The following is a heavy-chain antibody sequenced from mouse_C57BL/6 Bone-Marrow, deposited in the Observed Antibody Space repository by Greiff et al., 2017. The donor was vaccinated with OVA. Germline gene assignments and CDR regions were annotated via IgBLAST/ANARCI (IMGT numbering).Heavy chain of an antibody. CDR3: ARGRQLRLWFAY. D-gene: IGHD3-2*02. J-gene: IGHJ3*01. V-gene: IGHV1-54*01. CDR2: INPGSGGT. CDR1: GYAFTNYL. Sequence: QVQLQQSGAELVRPGTSVKVSCKASGYAFTNYLIEWVKQRPGQGLEWIGVINPGSGGTNYNEKFKGKATLTADKSSSTAYMQLSSLTSEDSAVYFCARGRQLRLWFAYWGQGTLVTVSA.